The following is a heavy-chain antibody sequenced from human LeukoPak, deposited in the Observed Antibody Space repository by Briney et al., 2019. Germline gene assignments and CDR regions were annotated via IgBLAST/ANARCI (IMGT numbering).Heavy chain of an antibody. CDR3: AGVVVAYDAFDI. D-gene: IGHD3-22*01. J-gene: IGHJ3*02. CDR1: GYSFTSYW. Sequence: GASLKISCKGSGYSFTSYWIGWVRPLPGKGLEWMGIIYPDDSDTRYSPSFQGQVTISADKSISTAYLQWSSLKASDTAMYYCAGVVVAYDAFDIWGQGTMVTVSS. CDR2: IYPDDSDT. V-gene: IGHV5-51*01.